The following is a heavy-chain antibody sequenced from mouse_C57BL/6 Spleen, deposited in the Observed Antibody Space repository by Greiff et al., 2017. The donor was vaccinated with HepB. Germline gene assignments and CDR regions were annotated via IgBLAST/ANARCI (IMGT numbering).Heavy chain of an antibody. CDR2: IYPGGGYT. D-gene: IGHD1-1*01. CDR3: GRRKDYYGPYWYFDV. J-gene: IGHJ1*03. V-gene: IGHV1-63*01. Sequence: VQLQQSGAELVRPGTSVKMSCKASGYTFTNYWIGWAKQRPGHGLEWIGDIYPGGGYTNYNEKFKGKATLTADKSSSTAYMQFSSLTSEDSAIYYCGRRKDYYGPYWYFDVWGTGTTVTVSS. CDR1: GYTFTNYW.